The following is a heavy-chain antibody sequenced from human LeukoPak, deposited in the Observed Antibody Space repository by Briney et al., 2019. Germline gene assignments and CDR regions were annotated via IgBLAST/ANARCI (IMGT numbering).Heavy chain of an antibody. CDR1: GGSFSGYY. J-gene: IGHJ4*02. V-gene: IGHV3-23*01. Sequence: ETLSLTCAVYGGSFSGYYWSWVRQAPGKGLEWVSAISGSGGSTYYADSVKGRFTISRDNSKNTLYLQMNSLRAEDTAVYYCAKDLIAARYFDYWGQGTLVTVSS. CDR2: ISGSGGST. CDR3: AKDLIAARYFDY. D-gene: IGHD6-6*01.